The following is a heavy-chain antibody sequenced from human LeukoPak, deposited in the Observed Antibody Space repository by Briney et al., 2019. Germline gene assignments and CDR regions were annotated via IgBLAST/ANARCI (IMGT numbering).Heavy chain of an antibody. V-gene: IGHV4-4*07. D-gene: IGHD6-19*01. CDR2: IYTSGSP. CDR3: ARDSGSRGWLIDY. CDR1: GDSISSYY. Sequence: PSETLSLTCTVSGDSISSYYWNWIRKPAGKDLHWSGRIYTSGSPNYNPSLKSRVTTSVDTSKNQFSPKLTSVTAADTAVYYCARDSGSRGWLIDYWGQGTLVTVSS. J-gene: IGHJ4*02.